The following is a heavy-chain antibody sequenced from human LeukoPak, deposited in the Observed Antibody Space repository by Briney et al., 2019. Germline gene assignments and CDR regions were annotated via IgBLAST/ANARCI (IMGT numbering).Heavy chain of an antibody. V-gene: IGHV5-51*01. J-gene: IGHJ4*02. CDR1: GYSFTNYW. D-gene: IGHD6-19*01. CDR3: ARHGKYSSGSHYFDY. Sequence: PGQSLTISCKASGYSFTNYWIAWVRQMPGKGLEWMGIIYCEDSETKYSPSFQGQVTISVDKSISTAYLQWSSLRASDTAIYYCARHGKYSSGSHYFDYWGQGILVTVSS. CDR2: IYCEDSET.